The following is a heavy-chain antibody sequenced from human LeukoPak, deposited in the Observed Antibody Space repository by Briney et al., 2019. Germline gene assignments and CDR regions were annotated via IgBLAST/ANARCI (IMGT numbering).Heavy chain of an antibody. V-gene: IGHV4-38-2*02. CDR1: GYSISSGYY. CDR2: IYHSGST. CDR3: AGFGDIDAFDI. D-gene: IGHD3-10*01. Sequence: SETLSLTCTVSGYSISSGYYWGWIRQPPGKGLEWIGSIYHSGSTYYNPSLKSRVTISVDTSKNQFSLKLSSVTAADTAVYYCAGFGDIDAFDIWGQGTMVTVSS. J-gene: IGHJ3*02.